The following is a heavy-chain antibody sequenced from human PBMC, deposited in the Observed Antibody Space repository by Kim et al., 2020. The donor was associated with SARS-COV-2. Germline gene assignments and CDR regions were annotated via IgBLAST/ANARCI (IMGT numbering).Heavy chain of an antibody. CDR3: ARGARAFDT. Sequence: GGSLRLSCAASGFSFSLYAMHWVRQAPGKGLEWVAHISYDGMNEYYAESVRGRFTISRDNSKNTLFLLMNNLKVEDTALYYCARGARAFDTWGQGTMVTVSS. CDR2: ISYDGMNE. J-gene: IGHJ3*02. V-gene: IGHV3-30*04. CDR1: GFSFSLYA.